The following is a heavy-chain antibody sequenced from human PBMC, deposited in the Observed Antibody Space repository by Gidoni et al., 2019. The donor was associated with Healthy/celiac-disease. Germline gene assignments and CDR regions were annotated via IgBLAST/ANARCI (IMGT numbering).Heavy chain of an antibody. CDR2: ISGSGGST. CDR1: GFTFSRYA. V-gene: IGHV3-23*01. Sequence: EVQLLESGGGLVQPGGSLRLSCAASGFTFSRYAMSWVRQAPGKGLEWVSAISGSGGSTYYADSVKGRFTISRDNSKNTLYLQMNSLRAEDTAVYYCASRDPDIVVVPAAIGPDYWGQGTLVTVSS. CDR3: ASRDPDIVVVPAAIGPDY. D-gene: IGHD2-2*01. J-gene: IGHJ4*02.